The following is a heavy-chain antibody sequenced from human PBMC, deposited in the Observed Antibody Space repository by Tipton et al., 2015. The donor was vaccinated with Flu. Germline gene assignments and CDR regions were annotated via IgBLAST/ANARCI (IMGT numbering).Heavy chain of an antibody. Sequence: TLSLTCSVSGAYISSANYYWSWIRQPAGEALEWIGRVYTNGTTNYNPSLKSRVSISVDTSQNEFSLKLNSVTAADTAVYYCAKRGYDSGGYFSSVAPLGWFESWGRGTQVVVSS. CDR1: GAYISSANYY. J-gene: IGHJ5*01. V-gene: IGHV4-61*02. D-gene: IGHD1-26*01. CDR2: VYTNGTT. CDR3: AKRGYDSGGYFSSVAPLGWFES.